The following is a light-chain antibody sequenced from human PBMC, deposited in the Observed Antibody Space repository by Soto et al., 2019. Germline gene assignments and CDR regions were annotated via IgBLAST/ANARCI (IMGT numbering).Light chain of an antibody. V-gene: IGKV3-20*01. CDR3: QQYGSSSWT. CDR2: GAS. Sequence: EIVLTQSPATLSLSPGEIATLSCRASQSVTSNYLAWFQQKPGQAPRLLIYGASNRATGIPDRFSGSGSGTDFTLTISRLEPEDFAVYYCQQYGSSSWTFGQGTKVDIK. CDR1: QSVTSNY. J-gene: IGKJ1*01.